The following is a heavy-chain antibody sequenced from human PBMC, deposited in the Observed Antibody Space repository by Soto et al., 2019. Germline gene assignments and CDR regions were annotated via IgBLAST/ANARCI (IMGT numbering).Heavy chain of an antibody. CDR2: MNPNSGNT. V-gene: IGHV1-8*01. J-gene: IGHJ3*02. CDR3: ARGLSYYGSGSYPDAFDI. CDR1: GYTFTSYD. Sequence: ASVKVSCKASGYTFTSYDINWVRQATGQGLEWMVWMNPNSGNTGYAQKFQGRVTMTRNTSISTAYMELSSLRSEDTAAYYCARGLSYYGSGSYPDAFDIWGQGTMVTV. D-gene: IGHD3-10*01.